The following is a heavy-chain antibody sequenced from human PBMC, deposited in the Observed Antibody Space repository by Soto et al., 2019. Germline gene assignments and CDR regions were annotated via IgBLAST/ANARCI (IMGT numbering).Heavy chain of an antibody. J-gene: IGHJ6*02. CDR2: INPNSGGT. Sequence: ASVKVSCKAPGYTFTGYYMHWVRQAPGQGLEWMGWINPNSGGTNYAQKFQGWVTMTRDTSISTAYMELSRLRSDDTAVYYCARRVSNRSAAYGMDVWGQGTTVTVSS. D-gene: IGHD4-4*01. CDR1: GYTFTGYY. V-gene: IGHV1-2*04. CDR3: ARRVSNRSAAYGMDV.